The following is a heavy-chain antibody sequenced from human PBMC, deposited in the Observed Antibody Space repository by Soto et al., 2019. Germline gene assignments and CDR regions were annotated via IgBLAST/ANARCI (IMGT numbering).Heavy chain of an antibody. V-gene: IGHV3-11*05. D-gene: IGHD1-26*01. CDR3: TRDKNGWEQLIDY. J-gene: IGHJ4*02. Sequence: GGSLRLSCAASGFAFSDYYMSWIRQAPGKGLEWVSYISTSSSYTNYADSVKGRFTISRDNAKNSLYLQMNSLRAEDTAVYYCTRDKNGWEQLIDYWGQGALVTAPQ. CDR2: ISTSSSYT. CDR1: GFAFSDYY.